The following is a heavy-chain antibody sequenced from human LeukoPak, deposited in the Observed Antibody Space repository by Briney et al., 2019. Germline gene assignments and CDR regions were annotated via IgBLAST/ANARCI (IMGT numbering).Heavy chain of an antibody. CDR2: IFHTGST. D-gene: IGHD3-22*01. CDR1: GGSISSGGYS. J-gene: IGHJ5*02. V-gene: IGHV4-30-2*01. CDR3: ARDHGGYYDSSGYS. Sequence: PSETLPLTCVVSGGSISSGGYSWSWIRQPPGKGLEWIGYIFHTGSTFYNPSLKSRVTISVDTSKNQFSLKLSSVTAADTAVYYCARDHGGYYDSSGYSWGQGTLVTVSS.